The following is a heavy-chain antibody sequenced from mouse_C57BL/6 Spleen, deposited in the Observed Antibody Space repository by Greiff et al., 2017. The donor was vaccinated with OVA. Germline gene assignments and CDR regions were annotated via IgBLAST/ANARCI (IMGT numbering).Heavy chain of an antibody. CDR3: VITTVVARDWYFDV. J-gene: IGHJ1*03. CDR2: IYPGSGST. Sequence: LQPGAELVKPGASVKMSCKASGYTFTSYWITWVKQRPGQGLEWIGDIYPGSGSTNYNEKFKSKATLTVDTSSSTAYMQLSSLTSEDSAVYYCVITTVVARDWYFDVWGTGTTVTVSS. CDR1: GYTFTSYW. D-gene: IGHD1-1*01. V-gene: IGHV1-55*01.